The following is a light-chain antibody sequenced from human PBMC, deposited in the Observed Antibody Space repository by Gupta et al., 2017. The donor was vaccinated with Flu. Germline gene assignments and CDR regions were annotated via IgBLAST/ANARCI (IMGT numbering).Light chain of an antibody. J-gene: IGKJ1*01. CDR3: QHYESWGPWT. V-gene: IGKV3-20*01. Sequence: TLSMSPGGGTTLPCRASQNLSLTFLAWYQQKPGQPPRLLIYSASNRATGISDRFSGSGSGTDFTLTISGREPEDFAVYYCQHYESWGPWTFGQGTKVENK. CDR2: SAS. CDR1: QNLSLTF.